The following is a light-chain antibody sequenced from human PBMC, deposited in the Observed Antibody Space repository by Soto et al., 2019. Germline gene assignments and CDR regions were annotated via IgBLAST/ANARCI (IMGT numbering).Light chain of an antibody. V-gene: IGKV1-5*03. J-gene: IGKJ2*03. CDR2: KAP. CDR1: QSISSW. Sequence: DIQMTQSPSTLSASVGDRVTITCRASQSISSWLAWYQQKPGKAPKLLIYKAPSLESGVPPRFSGSGSGTDFTLTISSLQPDDFATYYCQQYNSYSHSFGQGTKLEIK. CDR3: QQYNSYSHS.